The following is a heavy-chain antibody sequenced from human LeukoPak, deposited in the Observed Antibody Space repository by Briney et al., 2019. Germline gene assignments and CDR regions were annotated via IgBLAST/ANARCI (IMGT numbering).Heavy chain of an antibody. Sequence: SETLSLTCTVSGGSISSSSYYWGWIRQPPGKGLEWIGSIYYSGSTYYNPSLKSRVTISVDTSKNQFSLKLSSVTAADTAVYYCARQHDYGRFDYWGQGTLVTVSS. J-gene: IGHJ4*02. CDR2: IYYSGST. V-gene: IGHV4-39*01. D-gene: IGHD4-17*01. CDR1: GGSISSSSYY. CDR3: ARQHDYGRFDY.